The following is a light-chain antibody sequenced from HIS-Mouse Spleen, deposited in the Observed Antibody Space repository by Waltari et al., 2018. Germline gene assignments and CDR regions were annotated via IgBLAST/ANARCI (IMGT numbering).Light chain of an antibody. CDR2: EDS. Sequence: SYELTQPPSVSVSPGQTARITCSGDALPKTYDYWYQQKSGQAPVLVIYEDSKRPSGIPERFSGSSSGTMATLTISGAQVEDEADYYCYSTDSSGNHRRVFGGGTKLTVL. J-gene: IGLJ3*02. CDR3: YSTDSSGNHRRV. CDR1: ALPKTY. V-gene: IGLV3-10*01.